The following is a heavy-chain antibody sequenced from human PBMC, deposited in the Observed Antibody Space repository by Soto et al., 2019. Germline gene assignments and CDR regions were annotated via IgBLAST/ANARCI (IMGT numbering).Heavy chain of an antibody. D-gene: IGHD3-3*01. J-gene: IGHJ2*01. CDR1: GYTFTSYA. Sequence: QVQLVQSGAEVKKPGASVKVSCKASGYTFTSYAMHWVRQAPGQRLEWMGWINAGNGNTKYSQKFQGRVTITRDTSASTAYMELSSLRSEDTAVYYCARGWSPYWYFDLWGRGTLVTVSS. CDR3: ARGWSPYWYFDL. V-gene: IGHV1-3*01. CDR2: INAGNGNT.